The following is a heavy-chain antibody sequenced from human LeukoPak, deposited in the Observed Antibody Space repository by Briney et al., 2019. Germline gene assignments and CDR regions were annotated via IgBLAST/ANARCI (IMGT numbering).Heavy chain of an antibody. CDR2: IKSKTDGAAT. Sequence: GRSLRLSCAASGFTFSSYGMHWVRQAPGKGLEWVGRIKSKTDGAATDYAAPVKGRFTISRDDSKNTLFLQMNSLRTEDTAVYYCTTATMIRGVSDYWGQGTLVTVSS. V-gene: IGHV3-15*01. CDR3: TTATMIRGVSDY. D-gene: IGHD3-10*01. J-gene: IGHJ4*02. CDR1: GFTFSSYG.